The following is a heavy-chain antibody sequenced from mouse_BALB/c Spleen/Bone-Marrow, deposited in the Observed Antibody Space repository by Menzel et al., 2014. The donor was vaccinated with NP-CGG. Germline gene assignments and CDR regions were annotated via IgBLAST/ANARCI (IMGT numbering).Heavy chain of an antibody. J-gene: IGHJ2*01. CDR3: ARWELGGFDY. D-gene: IGHD4-1*01. Sequence: VQLQQSGAELARPGASVKMSCKASGYTFTTYTMHWVKQRPGQGLEWTGYINPSSGYTNYNQKFKDTATLTADKSSSTAYLQLSSLTSEDSAVYYCARWELGGFDYWGQGTTLTVSS. V-gene: IGHV1-4*01. CDR1: GYTFTTYT. CDR2: INPSSGYT.